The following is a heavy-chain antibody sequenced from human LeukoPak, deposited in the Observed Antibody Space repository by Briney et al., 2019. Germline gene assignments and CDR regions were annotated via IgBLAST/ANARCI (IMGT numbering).Heavy chain of an antibody. CDR1: GFTFSSDG. CDR2: INSDGSST. CDR3: ARGPSGWELDY. Sequence: GGSLRLYCAASGFTFSSDGMHWARQAPGKGLVWVSRINSDGSSTSYADSVKGRFTISRDNAKNTLYLQMNSLRAEDTAVYYCARGPSGWELDYWGQGTLVTVSS. J-gene: IGHJ4*02. D-gene: IGHD1-26*01. V-gene: IGHV3-74*01.